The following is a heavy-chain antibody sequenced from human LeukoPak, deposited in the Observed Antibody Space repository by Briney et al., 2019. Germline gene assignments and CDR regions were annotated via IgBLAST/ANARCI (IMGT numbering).Heavy chain of an antibody. Sequence: CGMNWVRQAPGKELEWVSYISGSSGTIYYADSVKGRFTISRDNAKNSLYLQMNSLRAEDTAVYYCARRSEFGVLYYMDIWGKGTTVTVSS. CDR1: CG. CDR2: ISGSSGTI. J-gene: IGHJ6*03. V-gene: IGHV3-48*01. CDR3: ARRSEFGVLYYMDI. D-gene: IGHD3-16*01.